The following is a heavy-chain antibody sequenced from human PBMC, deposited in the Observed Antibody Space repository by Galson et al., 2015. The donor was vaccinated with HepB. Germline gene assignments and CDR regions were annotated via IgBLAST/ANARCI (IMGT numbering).Heavy chain of an antibody. V-gene: IGHV1-69*13. CDR1: GGTFSSYA. D-gene: IGHD4-11*01. Sequence: SVKVSCKASGGTFSSYAISWVRQAPGQGLEWMGGIIPIFGTANYAQKFQGRVTITADESTSTAYMELSSLRSEDTAVYYCARDQGHVDYSNYRYYYYYMDVWGEGTTVTVSS. CDR3: ARDQGHVDYSNYRYYYYYMDV. CDR2: IIPIFGTA. J-gene: IGHJ6*03.